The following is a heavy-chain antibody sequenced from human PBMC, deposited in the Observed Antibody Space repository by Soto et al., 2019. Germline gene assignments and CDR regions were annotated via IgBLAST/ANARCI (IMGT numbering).Heavy chain of an antibody. D-gene: IGHD2-21*02. CDR1: GYIFTKYG. Sequence: QVQVVQSGPELKKPGASVKVSCKAQGYIFTKYGIGWVRQAPGHGLEWMGLINVYNGDRKVAQKFQDRVSMTTDTATDTAYMELKRLRSGATAVYYCARLQLGGDRMLNWFDPLGQGTLVTVSS. V-gene: IGHV1-18*01. J-gene: IGHJ5*02. CDR3: ARLQLGGDRMLNWFDP. CDR2: INVYNGDR.